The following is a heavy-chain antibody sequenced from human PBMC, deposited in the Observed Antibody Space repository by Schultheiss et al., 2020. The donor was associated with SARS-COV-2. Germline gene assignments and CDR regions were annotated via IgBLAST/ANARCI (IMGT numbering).Heavy chain of an antibody. CDR3: ARGRGYCSSTSCRVYYYYYYMDV. Sequence: GSLRLSCTVSGGSISSSSYYWGWIRQPPGKGLEWIGSIYYSGSTYYNPSLKSRVTISVDTSKNQFSLKLSSVTAADTAVYYCARGRGYCSSTSCRVYYYYYYMDVWGKGTTVTVSS. V-gene: IGHV4-39*01. CDR2: IYYSGST. J-gene: IGHJ6*03. D-gene: IGHD2-2*01. CDR1: GGSISSSSYY.